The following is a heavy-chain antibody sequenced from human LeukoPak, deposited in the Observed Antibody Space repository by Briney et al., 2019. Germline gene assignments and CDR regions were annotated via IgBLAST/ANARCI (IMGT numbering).Heavy chain of an antibody. J-gene: IGHJ4*02. CDR1: GFTFSSYS. CDR3: ARGSLTAMVSFDY. D-gene: IGHD5-18*01. Sequence: GGSLRLSCAASGFTFSSYSMNWVRQVPGKGLEWVSYISSSGSTIYYADSVKGRFTISRDNAKNSLYLQMNSLRAEDTAVYYCARGSLTAMVSFDYWGQGTLVTVSS. V-gene: IGHV3-48*04. CDR2: ISSSGSTI.